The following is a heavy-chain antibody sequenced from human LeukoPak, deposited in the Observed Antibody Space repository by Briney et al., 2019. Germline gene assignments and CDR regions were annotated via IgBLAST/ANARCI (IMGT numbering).Heavy chain of an antibody. Sequence: PGGSLRLSCAASGFTFSSYWMSWVRQAPGKGLEWVSYISSSGSTIYYADSVKGRFTISRDNAKNSLYLQMNSLRAEDTAVYYCARGSSYYGSGSYYVWGKGTTVTISS. CDR1: GFTFSSYW. V-gene: IGHV3-48*04. CDR2: ISSSGSTI. D-gene: IGHD3-10*01. J-gene: IGHJ6*04. CDR3: ARGSSYYGSGSYYV.